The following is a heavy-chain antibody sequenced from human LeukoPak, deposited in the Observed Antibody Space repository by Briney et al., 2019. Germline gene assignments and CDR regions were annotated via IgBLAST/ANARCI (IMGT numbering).Heavy chain of an antibody. CDR1: GFPFSSYS. D-gene: IGHD6-13*01. J-gene: IGHJ4*02. V-gene: IGHV3-48*04. Sequence: GSLRLSFAASGFPFSSYSMNWVRPAPGKGLEWGSYIISSGSTIYYADSVKGRFTISRDNAKNSLYLQMNSLRAEDTAVYYCARELTQQLVRVFDYWGQGTLVTVSS. CDR3: ARELTQQLVRVFDY. CDR2: IISSGSTI.